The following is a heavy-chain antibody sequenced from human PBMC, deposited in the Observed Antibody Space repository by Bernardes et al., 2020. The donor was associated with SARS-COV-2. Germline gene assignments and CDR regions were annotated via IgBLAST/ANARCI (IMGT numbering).Heavy chain of an antibody. CDR2: INGDGRTT. CDR3: VRGPSDGHGRFEY. CDR1: GFTFSSYW. V-gene: IGHV3-74*01. J-gene: IGHJ4*02. Sequence: GGSLRLSCAASGFTFSSYWMHWVRQGPGKGLVWVSRINGDGRTTTYADSVKGRFTISRDTGKNTLSLQMNSLRVEDTAVYYCVRGPSDGHGRFEYWGQGALVTVSS.